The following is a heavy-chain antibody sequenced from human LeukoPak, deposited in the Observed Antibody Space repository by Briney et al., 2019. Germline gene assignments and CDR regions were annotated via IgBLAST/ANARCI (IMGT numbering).Heavy chain of an antibody. CDR2: IYHSGST. V-gene: IGHV4-38-2*01. D-gene: IGHD3-22*01. J-gene: IGHJ4*02. CDR3: ARLGVYYDSSNFDY. Sequence: SETLSLTCAVSGYSISSGYYWGWIRQPPGKGLEWIGSIYHSGSTYYNPSLKSRVTISVDTSKNQFSLKLSSVTAADTAVYYCARLGVYYDSSNFDYWGQGTLVTVSS. CDR1: GYSISSGYY.